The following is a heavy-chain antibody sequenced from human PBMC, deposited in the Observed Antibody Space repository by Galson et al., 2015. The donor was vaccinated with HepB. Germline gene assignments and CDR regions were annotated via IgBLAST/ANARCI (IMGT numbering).Heavy chain of an antibody. V-gene: IGHV3-15*01. Sequence: SLRLSCAASGFTFSNAWMSWVRQAPGKGLEWVGRIKSKTDGGTTDYAAPVKGRFTISRDDSKNTLYLQMNSLKTEDTAVYYCTTDIPTVAGMGYYYYGMDVWGQGTTVTVSS. CDR2: IKSKTDGGTT. CDR3: TTDIPTVAGMGYYYYGMDV. D-gene: IGHD6-19*01. J-gene: IGHJ6*02. CDR1: GFTFSNAW.